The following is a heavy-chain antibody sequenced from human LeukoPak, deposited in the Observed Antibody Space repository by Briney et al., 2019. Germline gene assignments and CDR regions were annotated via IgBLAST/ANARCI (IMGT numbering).Heavy chain of an antibody. D-gene: IGHD1-20*01. CDR1: GFTFSSYA. Sequence: GGSLRLSCAASGFTFSSYAMHWVRQAPGKGLEYVSAITGNGDNTYYADSVKGRFTISRDNSKNTLYLQMSSLRAEDTAVYYCVKGSASITGWKEMYDAFDIWGQGTMVNVS. J-gene: IGHJ3*02. CDR3: VKGSASITGWKEMYDAFDI. CDR2: ITGNGDNT. V-gene: IGHV3-64D*09.